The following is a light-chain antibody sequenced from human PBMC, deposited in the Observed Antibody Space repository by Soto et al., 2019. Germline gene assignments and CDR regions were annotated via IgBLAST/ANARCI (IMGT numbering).Light chain of an antibody. Sequence: QSVLTQPPSVSEAPRQRVTISCSGSSSNIGKNAVNWYQQFPGKAPKLLIYHDDLLPSGVSDRFSGSKSGTSASLAISGLQSEDEADYYCATWDDSLNARVFGGGTQLTVL. V-gene: IGLV1-36*01. CDR2: HDD. J-gene: IGLJ3*02. CDR3: ATWDDSLNARV. CDR1: SSNIGKNA.